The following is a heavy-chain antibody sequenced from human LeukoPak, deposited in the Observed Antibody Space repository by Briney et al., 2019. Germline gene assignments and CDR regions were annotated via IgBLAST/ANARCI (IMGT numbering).Heavy chain of an antibody. CDR3: ARTVRVEGPFDY. CDR2: IIPIFGTA. D-gene: IGHD3-3*01. J-gene: IGHJ4*02. CDR1: GGTFSSYA. Sequence: ASVKVSCKASGGTFSSYAISWVRQAPGQGLEWMGGIIPIFGTANYAQKFQGRVTITTDESTSTAYMELSSLRSEDTAVYYCARTVRVEGPFDYWGQGTLVTVSS. V-gene: IGHV1-69*05.